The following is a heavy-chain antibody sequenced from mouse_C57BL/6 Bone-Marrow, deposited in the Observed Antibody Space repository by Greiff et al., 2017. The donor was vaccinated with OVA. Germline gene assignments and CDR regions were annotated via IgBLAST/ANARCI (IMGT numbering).Heavy chain of an antibody. Sequence: QVQLKESGAELVRPGASVKMSCKASGYTFTSYNMHWVKQTPRQGLEWIGAIYPGNGDTSYNQKFKGKATLTVDKSSSTAYMQLSSLTSEDSAVYFCARDYGSSYEDWYFDVWGTGTTVTVSS. CDR2: IYPGNGDT. V-gene: IGHV1-12*01. CDR3: ARDYGSSYEDWYFDV. D-gene: IGHD1-1*01. CDR1: GYTFTSYN. J-gene: IGHJ1*03.